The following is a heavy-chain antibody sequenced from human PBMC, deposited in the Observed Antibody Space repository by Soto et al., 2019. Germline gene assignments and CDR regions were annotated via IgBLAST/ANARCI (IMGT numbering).Heavy chain of an antibody. D-gene: IGHD5-12*01. CDR2: MNPNSGNT. CDR3: ARSYSGYDFDYYYYGMDV. J-gene: IGHJ6*02. CDR1: GYTFTSYD. Sequence: GASVKVSCKASGYTFTSYDINWVRQATGQGLEWMGWMNPNSGNTGYAQKFQGRVTMTRNTSISTAYMELSSLRSEDTAVYYCARSYSGYDFDYYYYGMDVWGQGTTVTV. V-gene: IGHV1-8*01.